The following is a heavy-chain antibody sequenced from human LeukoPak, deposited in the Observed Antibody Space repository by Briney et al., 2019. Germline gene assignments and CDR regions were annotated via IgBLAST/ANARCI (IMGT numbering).Heavy chain of an antibody. CDR3: ARGRGKGSPDFDWLFDFDY. V-gene: IGHV1-46*01. CDR1: GYTFTSYY. D-gene: IGHD3-9*01. CDR2: INPSGGST. Sequence: ASVKVSCKASGYTFTSYYMHWVRQAPGQGLEWMGIINPSGGSTSYAQKFQGRVTMTRDTSTSTVYMELSSLSSEDTAVYYSARGRGKGSPDFDWLFDFDYWGQGTLVTVSS. J-gene: IGHJ4*02.